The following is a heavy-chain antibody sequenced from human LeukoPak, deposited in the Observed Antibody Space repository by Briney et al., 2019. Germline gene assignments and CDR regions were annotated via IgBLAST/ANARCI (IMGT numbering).Heavy chain of an antibody. V-gene: IGHV1-2*02. CDR3: ARDSSPYYYGSGSYYNLDY. CDR1: GYTFTGYY. CDR2: INPNSGGT. D-gene: IGHD3-10*01. J-gene: IGHJ4*02. Sequence: ASVKVSCKASGYTFTGYYMHWVRQAPGQGLEWMGWINPNSGGTNYAQKSQGRVTMTRDTSISTAYMELSRLRSDDTAVYYCARDSSPYYYGSGSYYNLDYWGQGTLVTVSS.